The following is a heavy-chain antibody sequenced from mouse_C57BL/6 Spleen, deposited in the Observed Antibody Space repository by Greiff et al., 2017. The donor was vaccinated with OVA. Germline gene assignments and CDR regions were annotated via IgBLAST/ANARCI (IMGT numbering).Heavy chain of an antibody. CDR2: IYPRSGNT. CDR3: AKGDYYFDD. J-gene: IGHJ2*01. V-gene: IGHV1-81*01. CDR1: GYTFTSYG. D-gene: IGHD3-3*01. Sequence: QVQLQQSGAELARPGASVKLSCKASGYTFTSYGISWVKQRPGQGLEWIGEIYPRSGNTYYNEKFKGKATLTADKPSSTAYMELRSLTSEDATVYFCAKGDYYFDDWGQGTTLTVSS.